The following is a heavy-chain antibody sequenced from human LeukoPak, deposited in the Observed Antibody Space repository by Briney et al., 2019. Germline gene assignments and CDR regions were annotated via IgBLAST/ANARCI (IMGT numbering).Heavy chain of an antibody. CDR1: GFTFSNFA. CDR2: IVGSSST. V-gene: IGHV3-21*01. D-gene: IGHD1-1*01. CDR3: ATSRTFDY. Sequence: GGSLRLSCAASGFTFSNFAMTWVRQAPGKGLEWVSSIVGSSSTYYADSLKGRFTISRDNAKNSLYLQMNSLRAEDTAVYYCATSRTFDYWGQGTLVTVSS. J-gene: IGHJ4*02.